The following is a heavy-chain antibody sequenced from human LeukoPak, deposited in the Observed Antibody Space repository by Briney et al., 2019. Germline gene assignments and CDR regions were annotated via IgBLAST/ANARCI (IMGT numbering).Heavy chain of an antibody. CDR2: ISSSSSYI. V-gene: IGHV3-21*01. Sequence: GGSLRLSCAASGFTFSSYSMNWFRQAPEKGLEWVSSISSSSSYIYYADSVKGRFTISRDNAKNSLYLQMNSLRAEDTAVYYCARGRENYYGSGIKSNYFDYWGQGTLVTVSS. CDR3: ARGRENYYGSGIKSNYFDY. CDR1: GFTFSSYS. D-gene: IGHD3-10*01. J-gene: IGHJ4*02.